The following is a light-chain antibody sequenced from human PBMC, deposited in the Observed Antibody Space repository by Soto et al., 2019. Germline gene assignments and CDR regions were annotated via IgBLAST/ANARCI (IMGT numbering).Light chain of an antibody. CDR3: GADHGSGSNFVVV. J-gene: IGLJ2*01. CDR2: VGTGGVVG. CDR1: SGYSNYK. V-gene: IGLV9-49*01. Sequence: QLVLTQPPSASASLGASVTLTCTLSSGYSNYKVDWYQQRPGKGPRFVMRVGTGGVVGSKGDGIHDRFSVLGSGLNRYLTIKNIHEEDESDYHCGADHGSGSNFVVVFGGGTKLTVL.